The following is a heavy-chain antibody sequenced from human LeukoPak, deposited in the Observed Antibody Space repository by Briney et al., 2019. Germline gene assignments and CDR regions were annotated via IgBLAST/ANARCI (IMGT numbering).Heavy chain of an antibody. CDR3: AREGWDSGSYGY. CDR1: GYTFTGYY. V-gene: IGHV1-2*02. D-gene: IGHD1-26*01. CDR2: ITPNTGGT. J-gene: IGHJ4*02. Sequence: ASVKVSCKASGYTFTGYYMHWVRQAPGQGLEWVGWITPNTGGTNYAQKFQGRVTMTRDTSISTAYMELSRLSSDDTAVYYCAREGWDSGSYGYWGQGTLVTVSS.